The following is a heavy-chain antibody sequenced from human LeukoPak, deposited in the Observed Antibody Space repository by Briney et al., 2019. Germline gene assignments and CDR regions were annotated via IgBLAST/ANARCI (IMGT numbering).Heavy chain of an antibody. D-gene: IGHD2-15*01. CDR3: AKTSVGEGRIIGSGYFDN. CDR2: VRSKANSYAT. J-gene: IGHJ4*02. V-gene: IGHV3-73*01. Sequence: GGSLRLSCAASGFTFSGSAMHWVRQASGKGLEWVGRVRSKANSYATAYAASVKGRFTISRDDSKNTAYLQMNSLKTEDTAVYYCAKTSVGEGRIIGSGYFDNWGQGTLVTVSS. CDR1: GFTFSGSA.